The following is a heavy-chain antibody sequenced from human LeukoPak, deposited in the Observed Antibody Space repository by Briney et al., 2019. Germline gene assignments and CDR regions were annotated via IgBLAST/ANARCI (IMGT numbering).Heavy chain of an antibody. CDR2: IYNDGRT. J-gene: IGHJ4*02. V-gene: IGHV3-53*04. D-gene: IGHD1-26*01. Sequence: GGSLRLSCAASGFNVRSNYMSWVRQAPGKGLEWVSIIYNDGRTYYADSVKGRFSISRHNSKNTLYLQMNSLRTEDTALYYCQWELLDQRGQGTLVTVSS. CDR1: GFNVRSNY. CDR3: QWELLDQ.